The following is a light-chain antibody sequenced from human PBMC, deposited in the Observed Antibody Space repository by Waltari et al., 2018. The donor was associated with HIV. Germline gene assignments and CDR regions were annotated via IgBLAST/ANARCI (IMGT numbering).Light chain of an antibody. Sequence: QSALTQPASVSGSPGQSITISCTGTSSDVGRYNLLSSYQQHPGKAPKLMIYEGSKRPSGVSNRFSGSKSGNTASLTISGLQAEDEADYYCCSYAGSSTLEVFGGGTKLTVL. CDR3: CSYAGSSTLEV. J-gene: IGLJ2*01. V-gene: IGLV2-23*01. CDR2: EGS. CDR1: SSDVGRYNL.